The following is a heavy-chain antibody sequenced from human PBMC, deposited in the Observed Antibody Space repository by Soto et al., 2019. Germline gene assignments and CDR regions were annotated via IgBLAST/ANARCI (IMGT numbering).Heavy chain of an antibody. V-gene: IGHV4-59*01. CDR2: FYHSGTT. CDR3: ARDPGYCTNGVCPIFDF. D-gene: IGHD2-8*01. Sequence: SETLSLTCTVSGDSIKNYFWSWVRQPPGKGLEWIGHFYHSGTTNYSPALKSRVTISIDQPKNQFSLRLNSVTAADTAVYFCARDPGYCTNGVCPIFDFWGQGIPVTVSS. CDR1: GDSIKNYF. J-gene: IGHJ4*02.